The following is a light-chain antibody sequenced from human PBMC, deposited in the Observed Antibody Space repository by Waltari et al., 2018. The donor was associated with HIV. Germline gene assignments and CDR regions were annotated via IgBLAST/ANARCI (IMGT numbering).Light chain of an antibody. Sequence: EVVLTQSPDTLSLSPGEGVVLSCRASQSVNSNSLAWYQQKPGQAPRLLIFAASSRATGIPDRFSGSGSGTDFTLAISGLKPEDFATYYCQQYGSSPQTFGQGTKLEIK. CDR1: QSVNSNS. V-gene: IGKV3-20*01. J-gene: IGKJ2*01. CDR3: QQYGSSPQT. CDR2: AAS.